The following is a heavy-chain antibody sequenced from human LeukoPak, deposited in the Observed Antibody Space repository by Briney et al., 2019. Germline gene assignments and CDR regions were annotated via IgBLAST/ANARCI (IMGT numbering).Heavy chain of an antibody. CDR1: GYTFTSYD. D-gene: IGHD2-2*02. CDR3: ARGPYLYCSSTSCYNSFDY. CDR2: MNPNSGNT. V-gene: IGHV1-8*01. Sequence: GASVKVSCKASGYTFTSYDINWVRQATGQGLEWMGWMNPNSGNTGYAQKFQGRVTMTRNTSISTAYMELSSLRSEDTAVCYCARGPYLYCSSTSCYNSFDYWGQGTLVTVSS. J-gene: IGHJ4*02.